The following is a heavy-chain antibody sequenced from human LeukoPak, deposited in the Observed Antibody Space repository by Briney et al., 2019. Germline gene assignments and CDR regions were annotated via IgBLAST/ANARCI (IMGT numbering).Heavy chain of an antibody. V-gene: IGHV3-23*01. CDR2: ISGRADNT. CDR3: ARSPGIWNEYGRLEY. J-gene: IGHJ4*02. D-gene: IGHD1-1*01. CDR1: RFTFSSYA. Sequence: GGSLRLSCAASRFTFSSYAMNWVRQAPGKGLEWVSAISGRADNTYYADSVKGRFTISRDNSKNTLYLQMNSLRAEDTAVYYCARSPGIWNEYGRLEYWGQGALVTVSS.